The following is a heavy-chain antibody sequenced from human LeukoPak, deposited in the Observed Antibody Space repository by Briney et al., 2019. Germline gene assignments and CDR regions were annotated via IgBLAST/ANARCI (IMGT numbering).Heavy chain of an antibody. CDR1: GFTFSSYN. J-gene: IGHJ4*02. D-gene: IGHD6-19*01. CDR3: ARGKIAVAGSLDY. CDR2: ISSSSSYI. Sequence: GGSLRLSCAASGFTFSSYNMNWVRQAPGKGLEWVSSISSSSSYIYYADSVKGRFTISRDNAKNSLYLQMNSLRAEDTAVYYRARGKIAVAGSLDYWGQGTLVTVSS. V-gene: IGHV3-21*01.